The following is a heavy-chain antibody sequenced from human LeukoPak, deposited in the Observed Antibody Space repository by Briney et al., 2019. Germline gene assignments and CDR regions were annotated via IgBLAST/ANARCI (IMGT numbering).Heavy chain of an antibody. CDR1: GLTLSLCA. Sequence: GGSLRLSCAASGLTLSLCAMKGVRQATEEGREWVSYIDDDSRDIHYAVSVRGRFTSARDDARKTLYLQLSSLRVEDTAVYYCARDTCQPGLIDSWGQGTLVTVSS. J-gene: IGHJ4*02. V-gene: IGHV3-21*05. D-gene: IGHD2-2*01. CDR3: ARDTCQPGLIDS. CDR2: IDDDSRDI.